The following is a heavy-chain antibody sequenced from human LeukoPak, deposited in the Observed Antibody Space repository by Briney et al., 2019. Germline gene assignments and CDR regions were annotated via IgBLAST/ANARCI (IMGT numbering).Heavy chain of an antibody. V-gene: IGHV4-34*01. CDR3: ARQRVRGVIIGYFDY. CDR1: GGSFSGYY. J-gene: IGHJ4*02. D-gene: IGHD3-10*01. CDR2: INHSGST. Sequence: SETLSLTCAVYGGSFSGYYWSWIRQPPGKGLEWIGEINHSGSTNYNPSLKSRVTTSVDTSKNQFSLKLSSVTAADAAVYYCARQRVRGVIIGYFDYWGQGTLVTVSS.